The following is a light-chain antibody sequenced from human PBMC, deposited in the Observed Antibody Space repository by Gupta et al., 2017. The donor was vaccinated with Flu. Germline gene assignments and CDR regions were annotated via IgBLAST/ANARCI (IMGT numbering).Light chain of an antibody. CDR1: SRVTNGYDD. Sequence: SRVTNGYDDVSWNQHDPGKALEVKDFNVGQSAIGVPDRFSGSGNANTASLTISGLQDEADADYYCCSDTSGYHWLFGGGTKVTVL. CDR2: NVG. J-gene: IGLJ3*02. V-gene: IGLV2-11*01. CDR3: CSDTSGYHWL.